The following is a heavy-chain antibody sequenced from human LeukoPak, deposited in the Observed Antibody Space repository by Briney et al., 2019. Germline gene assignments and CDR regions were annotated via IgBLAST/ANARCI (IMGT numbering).Heavy chain of an antibody. Sequence: GGSLRLSCAASGFTFSSYAMHWVRQAPGKGLEWVAFISDDGSNELYADSVKGRFTISKDNSKNTLYLQMNSLRAEDTAVYYCAKNGGWGILQPFDYWGQGTLVTVSS. V-gene: IGHV3-30*18. CDR1: GFTFSSYA. CDR3: AKNGGWGILQPFDY. J-gene: IGHJ4*02. CDR2: ISDDGSNE. D-gene: IGHD2-15*01.